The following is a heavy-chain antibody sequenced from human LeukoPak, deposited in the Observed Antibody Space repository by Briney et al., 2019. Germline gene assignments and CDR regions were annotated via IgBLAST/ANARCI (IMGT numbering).Heavy chain of an antibody. Sequence: GASVKVSCKASGYTFTSYGISWVRQAPGQGLEWMGWISAYNGNTKYSQRFLGRVAITRDTSASTAYMELSSLRSEDTAVYYCARDSLYSYGYDRSTWFNYWGQGTLVTVSS. CDR3: ARDSLYSYGYDRSTWFNY. V-gene: IGHV1-18*04. CDR1: GYTFTSYG. J-gene: IGHJ4*02. D-gene: IGHD5-18*01. CDR2: ISAYNGNT.